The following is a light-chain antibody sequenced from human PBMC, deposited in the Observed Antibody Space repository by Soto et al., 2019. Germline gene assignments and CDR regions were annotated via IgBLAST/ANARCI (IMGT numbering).Light chain of an antibody. J-gene: IGKJ3*01. Sequence: DIQMTQSPTSLSASVGDRVNITCQASQGIRNFVAWYQQKPGKAPKLLIYEASTLQTGVPSRFSGSGSGTDFTLPISSLQPDDFATYSCQKYSSVRVFGRGTKVEIK. CDR2: EAS. CDR3: QKYSSVRV. CDR1: QGIRNF. V-gene: IGKV1-27*01.